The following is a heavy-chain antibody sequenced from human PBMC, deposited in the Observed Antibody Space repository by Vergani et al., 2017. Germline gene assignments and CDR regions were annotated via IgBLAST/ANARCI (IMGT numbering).Heavy chain of an antibody. CDR1: GFTFSSYG. Sequence: QVQLVESGGGVVQPGWSLRLSCAASGFTFSSYGMHWVRQAPGKGLEWVAVISYDGSNKYYADSVKGRFTISRDNSKNTLYLQMNSLRAEDTAVYYCAKDRGIVVVTCIDYWGQGTLVTVSS. CDR2: ISYDGSNK. V-gene: IGHV3-30*18. D-gene: IGHD2-21*02. J-gene: IGHJ4*02. CDR3: AKDRGIVVVTCIDY.